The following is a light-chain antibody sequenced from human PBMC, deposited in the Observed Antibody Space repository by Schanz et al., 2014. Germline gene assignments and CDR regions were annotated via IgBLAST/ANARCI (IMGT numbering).Light chain of an antibody. J-gene: IGLJ3*02. CDR2: EGS. CDR1: SSDLGGYNL. Sequence: QSALTQPASVSGSPGQSITISCTGTSSDLGGYNLVSWYQQHPGKAPKLMIYEGSKRPSGVSNRFSGSKSGNTASLTISGLQAEDEADYYCCSYAGSSPWVFGGGTKLTVL. V-gene: IGLV2-23*01. CDR3: CSYAGSSPWV.